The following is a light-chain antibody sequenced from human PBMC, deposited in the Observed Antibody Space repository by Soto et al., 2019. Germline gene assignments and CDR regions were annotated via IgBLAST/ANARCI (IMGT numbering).Light chain of an antibody. J-gene: IGLJ3*02. CDR1: TMGSKN. Sequence: SYELTQPLSVSVALGQTARITCGGNTMGSKNVHWYQQKPGQAPVLVIYRDSNRPSGIPERFSGTNSGNTDTLTISRAQAGDEADYCCQVWDSSTARVVGGGTKLTVL. CDR3: QVWDSSTARV. CDR2: RDS. V-gene: IGLV3-9*01.